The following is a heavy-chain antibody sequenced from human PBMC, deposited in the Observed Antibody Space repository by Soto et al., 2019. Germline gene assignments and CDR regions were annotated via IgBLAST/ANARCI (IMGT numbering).Heavy chain of an antibody. V-gene: IGHV3-21*01. J-gene: IGHJ6*02. Sequence: PGGSLRLSCAPSVFIFMSFGMNWVRQAPGRGLEWVSSISSSSSFIYYADSVKGRFTISRDNAKNSLYLEMDSLRAEDTAVYYCARVYFYGMDVWGQGTTVTVSS. CDR1: VFIFMSFG. CDR2: ISSSSSFI. CDR3: ARVYFYGMDV.